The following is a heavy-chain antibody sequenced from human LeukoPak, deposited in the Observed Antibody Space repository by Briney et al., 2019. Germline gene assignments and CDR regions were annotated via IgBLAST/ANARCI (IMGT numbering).Heavy chain of an antibody. J-gene: IGHJ4*02. V-gene: IGHV3-66*02. D-gene: IGHD3-10*01. CDR1: GFTVSSNY. Sequence: PGGSLRLSCAASGFTVSSNYMSWVRQAPGKGLEWVSVIYSGGRTYYADSVKGRFTISRENSKNTLYLQMNSLRAEATAVYYCARDRAGDYADYWGQGTLVTVSS. CDR3: ARDRAGDYADY. CDR2: IYSGGRT.